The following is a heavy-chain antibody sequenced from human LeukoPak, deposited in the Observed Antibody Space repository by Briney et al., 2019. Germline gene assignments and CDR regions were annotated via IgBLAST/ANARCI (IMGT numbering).Heavy chain of an antibody. J-gene: IGHJ4*02. Sequence: SETLSLTCTVSGGSISAYYWSWIRQPPGKGLEWIGYIYSSGSANYNPSLKSRVTMSADASKNQFSLRLTSMTAADTAVYYCARMGGSSVYATHWWGQGTLVTVSS. CDR2: IYSSGSA. CDR1: GGSISAYY. D-gene: IGHD5/OR15-5a*01. CDR3: ARMGGSSVYATHW. V-gene: IGHV4-59*08.